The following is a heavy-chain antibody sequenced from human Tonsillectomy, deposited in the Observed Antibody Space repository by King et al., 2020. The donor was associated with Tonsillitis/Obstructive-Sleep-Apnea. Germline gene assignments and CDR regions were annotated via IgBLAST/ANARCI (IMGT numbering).Heavy chain of an antibody. D-gene: IGHD2-2*01. CDR1: GYSFTSYW. V-gene: IGHV5-51*01. Sequence: QLVQSGAEVKKPGESLKISCKGSGYSFTSYWIGWVRQMPGKGLEWMGIIYPGDSDTRYSPSVQGQFTISADKSMSTAYLQWSSLKASDTAMYYCARGDCSSPSCYPVRYWGQGTLVTVSS. CDR3: ARGDCSSPSCYPVRY. CDR2: IYPGDSDT. J-gene: IGHJ4*02.